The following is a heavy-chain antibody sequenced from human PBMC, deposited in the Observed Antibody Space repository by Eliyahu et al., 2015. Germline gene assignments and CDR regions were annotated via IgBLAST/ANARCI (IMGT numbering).Heavy chain of an antibody. Sequence: QLQLQESGPGLVKPSETLSLTCTVSGXSXSSSSYYWGWIRXPPGKGLEWIGSIYYSGSTXYNPSLKSRVTISVDTSKNQFSLKLSSVTAADTAVYYCARQSVELRGDYVDYFDYWGQGTLVTVSS. CDR2: IYYSGST. V-gene: IGHV4-39*01. D-gene: IGHD4-17*01. J-gene: IGHJ4*02. CDR3: ARQSVELRGDYVDYFDY. CDR1: GXSXSSSSYY.